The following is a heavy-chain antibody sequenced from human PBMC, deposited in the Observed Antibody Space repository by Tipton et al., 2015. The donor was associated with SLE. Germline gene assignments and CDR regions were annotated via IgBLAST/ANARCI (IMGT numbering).Heavy chain of an antibody. CDR2: INHSGST. CDR3: ARGRGYYYDSSGRSFDY. Sequence: TLSLTCAVYGGSFSGYYWSWIRQPPGKGLEWIGEINHSGSTNYNPSPKSRVTISVDTSKNQFSLKLSSVTAADTAVYYCARGRGYYYDSSGRSFDYWGQGTLVTVSS. V-gene: IGHV4-34*01. CDR1: GGSFSGYY. D-gene: IGHD3-22*01. J-gene: IGHJ4*02.